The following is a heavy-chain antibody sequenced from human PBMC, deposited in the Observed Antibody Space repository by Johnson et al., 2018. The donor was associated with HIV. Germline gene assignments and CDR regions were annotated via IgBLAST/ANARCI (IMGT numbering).Heavy chain of an antibody. CDR1: GFTFSSYG. Sequence: QVQLVESGGGVVQPGGSLRLSCAASGFTFSSYGMHWVRQAPGKGLEWVAFRRYDGSNKYYADSVKGRFTITRDNSKNTLYLQMNSLRAEDTAVYYCAKDTVSGSYYDAFDIWGQGTMVTVSS. D-gene: IGHD1-26*01. CDR2: RRYDGSNK. V-gene: IGHV3-30*02. CDR3: AKDTVSGSYYDAFDI. J-gene: IGHJ3*02.